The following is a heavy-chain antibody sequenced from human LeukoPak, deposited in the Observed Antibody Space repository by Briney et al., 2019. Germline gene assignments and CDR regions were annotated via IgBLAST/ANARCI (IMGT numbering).Heavy chain of an antibody. V-gene: IGHV1-46*01. CDR3: ARVLGITMIPDY. CDR1: GYTFTSCY. J-gene: IGHJ4*02. Sequence: ASVKVSCKASGYTFTSCYMHWVRQAPGQGLEWMGIINPSGGSTSYAQKFQGRVTMTRDTSTSTVYMELSSLRSEDTAVYYCARVLGITMIPDYWGQGTLVTVSS. CDR2: INPSGGST. D-gene: IGHD3-22*01.